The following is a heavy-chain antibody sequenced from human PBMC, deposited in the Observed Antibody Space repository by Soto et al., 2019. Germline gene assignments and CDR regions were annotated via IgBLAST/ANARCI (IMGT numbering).Heavy chain of an antibody. CDR3: GRALGGVSASGVDV. J-gene: IGHJ6*02. Sequence: HLQESGPGLVAPSQTLSLRCTVSGDSIGTGAFYWTWIRQVPGKGLEWIGYVSVSGNAYYNPSLKSRVAMSIETSENQLSLTLLSVTAADAAVYFCGRALGGVSASGVDVWGHGTTVTVS. CDR1: GDSIGTGAFY. D-gene: IGHD3-3*01. V-gene: IGHV4-31*03. CDR2: VSVSGNA.